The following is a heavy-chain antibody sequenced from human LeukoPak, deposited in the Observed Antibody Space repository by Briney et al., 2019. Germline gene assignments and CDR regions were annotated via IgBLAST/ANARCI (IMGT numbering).Heavy chain of an antibody. Sequence: GGSLRLSCAASGFTVSSNYMSWVRQAPGKGLEWVSVIYSGGSTYYADSVKGRFTISRDNSKNTLYLQMNSLRAEDTAVYYCARDRRDGYNIFDYWGQGTLVTVSS. CDR3: ARDRRDGYNIFDY. CDR1: GFTVSSNY. V-gene: IGHV3-53*01. CDR2: IYSGGST. J-gene: IGHJ4*02. D-gene: IGHD5-24*01.